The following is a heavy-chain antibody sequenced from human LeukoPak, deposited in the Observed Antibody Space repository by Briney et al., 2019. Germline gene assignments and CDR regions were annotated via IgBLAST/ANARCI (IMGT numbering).Heavy chain of an antibody. CDR2: IGAYSGNA. CDR1: GYTFTSYG. D-gene: IGHD6-19*01. CDR3: ARAATTVAGTRYFHL. J-gene: IGHJ1*01. Sequence: ASVKVSCKASGYTFTSYGISWVRQAPGQGLEWMGWIGAYSGNANYAQNLQGRVTMTTDTATSTAYMELRSLTSDDTAVYYCARAATTVAGTRYFHLWGQGTLVTVSS. V-gene: IGHV1-18*01.